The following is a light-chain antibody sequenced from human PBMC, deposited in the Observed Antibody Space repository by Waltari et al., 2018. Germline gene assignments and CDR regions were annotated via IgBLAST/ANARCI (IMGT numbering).Light chain of an antibody. V-gene: IGKV3-15*01. CDR3: QQYNRWPPIT. CDR2: DAS. CDR1: QSVSSN. J-gene: IGKJ5*01. Sequence: IVITQSPGPLSVSPGERVNLPCRASQSVSSNLAWYQQKPGQAPRLLIFDASTRATSVPGRFSGSGSGTEFTLTISSLQSEDSAVYYCQQYNRWPPITFGQGTRLEIK.